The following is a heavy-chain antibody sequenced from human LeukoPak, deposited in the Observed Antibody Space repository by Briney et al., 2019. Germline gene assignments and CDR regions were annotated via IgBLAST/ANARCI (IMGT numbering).Heavy chain of an antibody. V-gene: IGHV1-2*06. CDR1: GYTFTSYG. CDR2: INPNSGGT. CDR3: ARVRPNSGYDGLDY. D-gene: IGHD5-12*01. J-gene: IGHJ4*02. Sequence: ASVKVSCKASGYTFTSYGISWVRQAPGQGLEWMGRINPNSGGTNYAQKFQGRVTMTRDTSISTAYMELSRLRSDDTAVYYCARVRPNSGYDGLDYWGQGTLVTVSS.